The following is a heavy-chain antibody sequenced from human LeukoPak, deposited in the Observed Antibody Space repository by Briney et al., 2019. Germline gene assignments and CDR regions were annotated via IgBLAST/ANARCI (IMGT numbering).Heavy chain of an antibody. CDR2: IKQDGSEK. CDR3: AREEWWFDS. V-gene: IGHV3-7*01. J-gene: IGHJ5*01. D-gene: IGHD2-8*01. Sequence: PGGSLRLSCAASGFTFNTYWMTWVRQAPGKGLEWVANIKQDGSEKYYVDSLKGRFTISRDNAKNSLYLQMNSLRVEDTAVYYCAREEWWFDSWGQGTQVTVSS. CDR1: GFTFNTYW.